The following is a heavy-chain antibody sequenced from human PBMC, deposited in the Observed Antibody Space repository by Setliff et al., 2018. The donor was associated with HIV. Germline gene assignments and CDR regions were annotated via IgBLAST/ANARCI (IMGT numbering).Heavy chain of an antibody. CDR1: GFTFSSYS. J-gene: IGHJ4*02. Sequence: LSCAASGFTFSSYSMNWVRQAPGKGLEWVSYISSSSYTLYADSVKGRFTISRDNVKNSLYLQMNSLRAEDTAVYYCARDRYSGSSTDYWGQGTLVTVSS. CDR3: ARDRYSGSSTDY. CDR2: ISSSSYT. V-gene: IGHV3-21*01. D-gene: IGHD1-26*01.